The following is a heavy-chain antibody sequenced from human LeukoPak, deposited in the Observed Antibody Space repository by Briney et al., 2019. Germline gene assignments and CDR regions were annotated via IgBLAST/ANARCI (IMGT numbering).Heavy chain of an antibody. J-gene: IGHJ3*02. Sequence: GGSLRLSCAASGFTVSTNYMSWVRQAPGKGLEWVSVIYSGGTTYYADSVKGRFTISGDNSKSTLYLQMNSLRAEDTAVYYCARPLTSGGAFDIWGQGTMVTVSS. CDR1: GFTVSTNY. D-gene: IGHD1-26*01. CDR2: IYSGGTT. V-gene: IGHV3-53*01. CDR3: ARPLTSGGAFDI.